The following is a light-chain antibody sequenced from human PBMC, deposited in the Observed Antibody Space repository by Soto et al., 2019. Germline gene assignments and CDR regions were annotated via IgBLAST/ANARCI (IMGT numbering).Light chain of an antibody. Sequence: ETVLTQSPATLSVSPGERATLSCRARQSVDNNLAWYQQKPGQAPRLLIYGAYTRATGIPARFSGSGSGTDFTLTISCLQSEDFAVDFFQQFYTWPQTFVHGTRVES. CDR2: GAY. CDR1: QSVDNN. CDR3: QQFYTWPQT. J-gene: IGKJ1*01. V-gene: IGKV3-15*01.